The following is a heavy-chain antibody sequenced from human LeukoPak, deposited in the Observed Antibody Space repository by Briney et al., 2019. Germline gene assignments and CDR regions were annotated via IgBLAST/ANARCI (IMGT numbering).Heavy chain of an antibody. CDR3: ARGPLRFRYGMDV. D-gene: IGHD3-3*01. CDR1: GFTFSSYE. J-gene: IGHJ6*04. CDR2: ISSSGTPI. V-gene: IGHV3-48*03. Sequence: PGGSLRLSCAASGFTFSSYEMNWVRQAPGKGLEWVSYISSSGTPIHYADSVKGRFTISRDNAKNSLFLQMNSLRAEDTAVYYCARGPLRFRYGMDVWGKGTTVTVSS.